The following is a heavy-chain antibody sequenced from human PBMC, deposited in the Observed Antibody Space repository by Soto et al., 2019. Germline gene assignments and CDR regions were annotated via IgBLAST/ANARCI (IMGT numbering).Heavy chain of an antibody. Sequence: GASVKVSCKASGYTFTSYYMHWVRQAPGQGLEWMGIINPSGGSTSYAQKFQGRVTMTRDTSTSTVYMELSSLRSEDTAVYYCARDRLPGYDFWSARRWFDPCGQGTLVTVSS. J-gene: IGHJ5*02. CDR3: ARDRLPGYDFWSARRWFDP. CDR1: GYTFTSYY. D-gene: IGHD3-3*01. V-gene: IGHV1-46*01. CDR2: INPSGGST.